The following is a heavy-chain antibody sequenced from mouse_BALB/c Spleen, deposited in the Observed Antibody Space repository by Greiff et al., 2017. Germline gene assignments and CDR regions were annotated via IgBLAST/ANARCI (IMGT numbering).Heavy chain of an antibody. J-gene: IGHJ4*01. Sequence: QVQLKESGAELVKPGASVKLSCKASGYTFTSYYMYWVKQRPGQGLEWIGEINPSNGGTNFNEKFKSKATLTVDKSSSTAYMQLSSLTSEDSAVYYCTRWGSYAMDYWGQGTSVTVSS. CDR1: GYTFTSYY. CDR2: INPSNGGT. CDR3: TRWGSYAMDY. D-gene: IGHD3-1*01. V-gene: IGHV1S81*02.